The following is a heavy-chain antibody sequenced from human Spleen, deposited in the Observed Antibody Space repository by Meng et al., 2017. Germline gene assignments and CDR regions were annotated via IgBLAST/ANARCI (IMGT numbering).Heavy chain of an antibody. CDR1: GFSFDDYA. Sequence: SLKISCAASGFSFDDYAMHWVRQAPGKGLEWVSGISWNSGSIGYADSVKGRFTISRDNAKNSLYLQMHTLRAEDTALYYCARISGYYLDYWGQGTLVTVSS. CDR2: ISWNSGSI. CDR3: ARISGYYLDY. J-gene: IGHJ4*02. D-gene: IGHD3-22*01. V-gene: IGHV3-9*01.